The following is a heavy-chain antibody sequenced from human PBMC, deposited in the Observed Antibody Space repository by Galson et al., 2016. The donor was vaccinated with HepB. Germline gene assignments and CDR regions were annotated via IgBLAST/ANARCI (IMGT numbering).Heavy chain of an antibody. D-gene: IGHD2-2*01. CDR2: INQDRTEK. CDR3: ARDRRYCASTTCPLQYYGMDV. CDR1: GFTFKKYW. J-gene: IGHJ6*02. Sequence: SLRLSCAASGFTFKKYWMTWVRQAPGKGLEWVANINQDRTEKHYVDSVKGRFTISRDNAENSLYLQMNSLGGEDTAVYYCARDRRYCASTTCPLQYYGMDVWGQGTTVTVSS. V-gene: IGHV3-7*03.